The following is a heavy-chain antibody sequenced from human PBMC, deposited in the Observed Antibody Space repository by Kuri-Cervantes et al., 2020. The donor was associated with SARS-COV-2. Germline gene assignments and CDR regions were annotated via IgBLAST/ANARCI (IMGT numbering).Heavy chain of an antibody. CDR2: ISGSGGST. V-gene: IGHV3-23*01. CDR3: AREHYDFTMTDLDV. J-gene: IGHJ6*04. CDR1: GFTFSSYA. Sequence: GGSLRLSCAASGFTFSSYAMSWVRQAPGKGLEWVSAISGSGGSTYYADSVKGRFTISRDNSKNTLYLQMNSLRAEDTAVYYCAREHYDFTMTDLDVWGKGTTVTVSS. D-gene: IGHD3-22*01.